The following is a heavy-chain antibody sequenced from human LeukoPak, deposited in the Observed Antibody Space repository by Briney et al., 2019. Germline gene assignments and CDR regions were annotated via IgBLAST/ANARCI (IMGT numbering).Heavy chain of an antibody. J-gene: IGHJ6*02. D-gene: IGHD3-3*01. CDR2: LHRDGSV. V-gene: IGHV3-53*05. Sequence: GGSLRLSCAASGFTVSDNNMIWVRQAPGKGLEWVSTLHRDGSVRYADSVNGRFTISRDNSKNTLYLQMNSLRAEDTAVYYCARDAGNDFWSGYYTFAYYYYGMDVWGQGTTVTVSS. CDR3: ARDAGNDFWSGYYTFAYYYYGMDV. CDR1: GFTVSDNN.